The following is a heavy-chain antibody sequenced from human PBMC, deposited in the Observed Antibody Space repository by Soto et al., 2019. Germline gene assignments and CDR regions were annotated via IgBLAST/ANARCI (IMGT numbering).Heavy chain of an antibody. CDR2: IVVGSGNT. CDR3: AADPWELRAFDI. CDR1: GFTFTSSA. Sequence: ASVKVSCKASGFTFTSSAMQWVRQVRGQRLEWIGWIVVGSGNTNYAQKFQERVTITRDMSTSTAYMELSSLRSEDTAVYYCAADPWELRAFDIWGQGTMVTVSS. D-gene: IGHD1-26*01. V-gene: IGHV1-58*02. J-gene: IGHJ3*02.